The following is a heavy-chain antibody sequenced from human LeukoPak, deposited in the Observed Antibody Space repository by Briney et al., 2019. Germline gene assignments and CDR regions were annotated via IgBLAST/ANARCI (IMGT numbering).Heavy chain of an antibody. Sequence: PGGSLRLSCAASGFTFSSYGMHWVRQAPGKGLEWVAFIRYDGSNKYYADSVKGRFIISRDNAKNTLYLQMNSLRTEDTAVYYCARRSTWSGFDYYYMDVWGKGTTVPASS. V-gene: IGHV3-30*02. CDR3: ARRSTWSGFDYYYMDV. CDR2: IRYDGSNK. CDR1: GFTFSSYG. D-gene: IGHD3-3*01. J-gene: IGHJ6*03.